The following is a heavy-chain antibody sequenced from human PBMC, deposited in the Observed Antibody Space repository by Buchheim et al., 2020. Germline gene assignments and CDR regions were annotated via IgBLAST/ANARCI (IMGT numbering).Heavy chain of an antibody. Sequence: QVQLQQWGAGLLKPSETLSLTCAVYGGSFSGYYWSWIRQPPGKGLEWIGEINHSGSTNYNPSLKSRVTISVDTSKNQFSLKLSSVTAADTAVYYCARSGQWLPSGYWYYYYGMDVWGQGTT. V-gene: IGHV4-34*01. J-gene: IGHJ6*02. CDR1: GGSFSGYY. CDR2: INHSGST. D-gene: IGHD6-19*01. CDR3: ARSGQWLPSGYWYYYYGMDV.